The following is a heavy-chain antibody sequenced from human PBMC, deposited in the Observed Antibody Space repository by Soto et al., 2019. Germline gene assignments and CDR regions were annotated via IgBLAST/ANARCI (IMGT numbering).Heavy chain of an antibody. CDR2: IKQDGSEK. Sequence: GGSLRLSCAASGFTFSSYWMSWVRQAPGKGLEWVANIKQDGSEKYYVDSVKGRFTISRDNAKNSLYLQMNSLRAEDTAVYYCARDRAYYYDSSGYSLDYWGQGTLVTVSS. CDR1: GFTFSSYW. J-gene: IGHJ4*02. CDR3: ARDRAYYYDSSGYSLDY. D-gene: IGHD3-22*01. V-gene: IGHV3-7*03.